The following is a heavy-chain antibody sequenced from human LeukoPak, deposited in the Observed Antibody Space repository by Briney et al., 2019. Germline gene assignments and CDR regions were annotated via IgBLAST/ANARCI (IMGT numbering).Heavy chain of an antibody. CDR3: AKNSGVYYYGMDV. Sequence: PGGSLRLSCAASGFTFSSYAMTWVRQAPGKGLEWVSAISGSGGSTYYADSVKGRFTISRDNSKNTLYLQMNSLRAEDTAVYYCAKNSGVYYYGMDVWGQGTTVTVSS. CDR2: ISGSGGST. J-gene: IGHJ6*02. V-gene: IGHV3-23*01. D-gene: IGHD3-3*01. CDR1: GFTFSSYA.